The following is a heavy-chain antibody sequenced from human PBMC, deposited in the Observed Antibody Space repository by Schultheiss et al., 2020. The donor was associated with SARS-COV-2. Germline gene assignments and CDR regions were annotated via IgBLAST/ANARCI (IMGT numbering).Heavy chain of an antibody. Sequence: GGSLRLSCAASGFTFSSFGMHWVRQAPGKGLVWVSSISSSSSYIYYADSVKGRFTISRDNAKNSLYLQMNSLRDEDTAVYYCASHIAARPGPPFQAYYYYGMDVWGQGTTVTVSS. CDR2: ISSSSSYI. CDR1: GFTFSSFG. J-gene: IGHJ6*02. D-gene: IGHD6-6*01. CDR3: ASHIAARPGPPFQAYYYYGMDV. V-gene: IGHV3-21*01.